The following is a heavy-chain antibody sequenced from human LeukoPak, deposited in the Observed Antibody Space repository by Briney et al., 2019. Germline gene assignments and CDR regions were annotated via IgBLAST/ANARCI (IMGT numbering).Heavy chain of an antibody. D-gene: IGHD2/OR15-2a*01. CDR2: VKSKDVGATT. J-gene: IGHJ4*02. CDR3: APALAQGYFGS. Sequence: GGSLRLSCAASGFTFSSVWMNWVRQAPGKGLEWVGRVKSKDVGATTDYAAPVKGRFTISRDDSKKSLYLHMDSLKTEDTAVYYCAPALAQGYFGSWGQGTLVTVSS. V-gene: IGHV3-15*01. CDR1: GFTFSSVW.